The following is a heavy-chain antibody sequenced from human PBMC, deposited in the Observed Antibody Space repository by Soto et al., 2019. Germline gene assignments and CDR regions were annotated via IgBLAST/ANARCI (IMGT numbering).Heavy chain of an antibody. CDR3: ARHGNLAMVRGVISLYYYYYYGMDV. CDR2: IYYSGST. J-gene: IGHJ6*02. Sequence: SETLSLTCTVSGGSISSGDYYWSWIRQPPGKGLEWIGSIYYSGSTYYNPSLKSRVTISVDTSKNQFSLKLSSVTAADTAVYYCARHGNLAMVRGVISLYYYYYYGMDVWGQGTTVTVSS. CDR1: GGSISSGDYY. V-gene: IGHV4-39*01. D-gene: IGHD3-10*01.